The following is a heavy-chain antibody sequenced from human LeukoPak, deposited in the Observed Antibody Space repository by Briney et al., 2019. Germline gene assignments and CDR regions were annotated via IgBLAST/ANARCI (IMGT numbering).Heavy chain of an antibody. J-gene: IGHJ6*02. CDR2: ISAYTGNT. V-gene: IGHV1-18*01. CDR1: GYTFTSYG. D-gene: IGHD3-10*01. Sequence: GASVKVSCKSSGYTFTSYGISWVRQAPGQGLEWMGWISAYTGNTNYAQNLQGRVTMTTDTSTSTAYMELRSLRSDDTAVYYCALPFGETFVVYGMDVWSQGTTVTVSS. CDR3: ALPFGETFVVYGMDV.